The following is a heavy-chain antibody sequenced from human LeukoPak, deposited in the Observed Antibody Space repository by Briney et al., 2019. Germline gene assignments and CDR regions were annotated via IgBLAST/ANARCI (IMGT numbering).Heavy chain of an antibody. Sequence: PGGSLRLSCAASGFTFSSYAMSWVRQAPGKGLEWVSAISGSGGSTYYADSVKGRFTVSRDNGKNSLYLQMNSLRAEDTGVYYCASEGTEDYWGQGTLVTVSS. V-gene: IGHV3-23*01. J-gene: IGHJ4*02. CDR2: ISGSGGST. CDR1: GFTFSSYA. D-gene: IGHD1-1*01. CDR3: ASEGTEDY.